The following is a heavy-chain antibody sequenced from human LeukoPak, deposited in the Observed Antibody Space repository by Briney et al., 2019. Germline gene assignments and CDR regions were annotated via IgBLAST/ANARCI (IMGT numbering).Heavy chain of an antibody. CDR1: GFTFDDYA. Sequence: GRSLRLSCAASGFTFDDYAMHWARQAPGKGLEWVSGISWNSGSIGYADSVKGRFTISRDNAKNSLYLQMNSLRAEDTALYYCAKDILTGIAVAGKVTAFDYWGQGTLVTVSS. CDR3: AKDILTGIAVAGKVTAFDY. J-gene: IGHJ4*02. V-gene: IGHV3-9*01. CDR2: ISWNSGSI. D-gene: IGHD6-19*01.